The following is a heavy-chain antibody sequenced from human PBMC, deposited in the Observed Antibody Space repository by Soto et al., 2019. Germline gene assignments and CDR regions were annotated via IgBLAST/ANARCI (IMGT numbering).Heavy chain of an antibody. CDR2: IYYSGST. D-gene: IGHD6-6*01. Sequence: PSETLSLTCSVSGGSISISSYYWGWIRQPPGKGLEWIGSIYYSGSTYYNPSLKSRVTISVDTSKNQFSLKLSSVTAAETAIYYCERQDLGQLVPYYDYGMDVWGQGTRVTFSS. CDR3: ERQDLGQLVPYYDYGMDV. V-gene: IGHV4-39*01. CDR1: GGSISISSYY. J-gene: IGHJ6*02.